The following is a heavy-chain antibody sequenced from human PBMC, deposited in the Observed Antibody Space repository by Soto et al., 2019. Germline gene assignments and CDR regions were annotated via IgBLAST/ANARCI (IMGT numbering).Heavy chain of an antibody. D-gene: IGHD2-21*02. J-gene: IGHJ4*02. CDR2: INAGNGNT. Sequence: ASVKVSCKASGYTFTNYAMHWVRQAPGQRLEWMGWINAGNGNTKYSQKFQGRVTITRDTSASTAYMELSSLRSEDTAVYYCARAWVVVTAPDYWGQGTLVTVSP. CDR3: ARAWVVVTAPDY. V-gene: IGHV1-3*01. CDR1: GYTFTNYA.